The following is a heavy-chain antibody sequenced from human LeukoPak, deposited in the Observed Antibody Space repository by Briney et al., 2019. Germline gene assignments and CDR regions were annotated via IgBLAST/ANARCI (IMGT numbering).Heavy chain of an antibody. V-gene: IGHV3-23*01. Sequence: GGSLRLSCAASGFIFSTYGMNWVRRAPGKGLEWVSGIRGSGDITYYADSVKGRFTISRDNSKNTLYLQMNSLRAEDTAVYYCARDGGSYNVGTFDYWGQGTLVTVSS. J-gene: IGHJ4*02. CDR3: ARDGGSYNVGTFDY. CDR2: IRGSGDIT. CDR1: GFIFSTYG. D-gene: IGHD1-26*01.